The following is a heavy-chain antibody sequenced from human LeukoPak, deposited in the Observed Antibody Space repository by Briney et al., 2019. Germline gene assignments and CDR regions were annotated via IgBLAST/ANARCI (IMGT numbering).Heavy chain of an antibody. CDR1: GFTFTNYW. V-gene: IGHV3-7*01. J-gene: IGHJ4*02. CDR2: IKQDGSEK. Sequence: PGGSLRLSCVTSGFTFTNYWMSWVRQAPGKGLEWVANIKQDGSEKYYVDSVKGRFTISRDNAKNSLTLQMNSLSAEDTAVYYCAEDGDGASPPFDYWGQGTLVTVSS. D-gene: IGHD4/OR15-4a*01. CDR3: AEDGDGASPPFDY.